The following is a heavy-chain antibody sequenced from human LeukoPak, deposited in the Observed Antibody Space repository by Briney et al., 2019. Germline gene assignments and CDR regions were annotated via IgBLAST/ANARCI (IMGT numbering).Heavy chain of an antibody. CDR2: IYYRSKWYS. D-gene: IGHD1-26*01. J-gene: IGHJ4*02. Sequence: SQTLSLTCAISGDSLSSTRAAWKWIRQSGSRGLECLRWIYYRSKWYSDYAASVRGRINVNPDKSTNQLSLQLKSVTPEDTAVYYCAKDWDSGSYYFDYWGQGTLVTVSS. CDR3: AKDWDSGSYYFDY. CDR1: GDSLSSTRAA. V-gene: IGHV6-1*01.